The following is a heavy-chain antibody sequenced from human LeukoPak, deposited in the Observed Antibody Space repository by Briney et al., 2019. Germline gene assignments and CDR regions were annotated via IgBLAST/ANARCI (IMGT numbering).Heavy chain of an antibody. D-gene: IGHD3-10*01. V-gene: IGHV1-69*13. CDR3: ARGAPLKRIIMVRGDANVFDI. J-gene: IGHJ3*02. Sequence: SVKVSCKASGGTFSSYAISWVRQPPGQGLEWMGGIIPIFGTANYAQKFQGRVTMTADESTSTAYMELSRLRSEDTAVYYCARGAPLKRIIMVRGDANVFDIWGQGTMVTVSS. CDR1: GGTFSSYA. CDR2: IIPIFGTA.